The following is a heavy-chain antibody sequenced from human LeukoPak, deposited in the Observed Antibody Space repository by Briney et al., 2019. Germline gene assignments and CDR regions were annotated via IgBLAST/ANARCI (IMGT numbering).Heavy chain of an antibody. J-gene: IGHJ3*02. D-gene: IGHD1-14*01. CDR2: INHSGST. CDR1: GGSFSGYY. V-gene: IGHV4-34*01. Sequence: PETLSLTCAVYGGSFSGYYWSWIRQPPGKGLEWIGEINHSGSTNYNPSLKSRVTISVDTSKNQFSLKLSSVTAADTAVYYCARRYTIRNKAFDIWGQGTMVTVSS. CDR3: ARRYTIRNKAFDI.